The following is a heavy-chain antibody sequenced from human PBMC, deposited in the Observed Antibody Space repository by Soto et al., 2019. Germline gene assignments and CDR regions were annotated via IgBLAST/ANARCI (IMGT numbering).Heavy chain of an antibody. J-gene: IGHJ3*02. CDR3: ARDSVTTGYAFDI. Sequence: VQLVESGGGLVQPGGSLRLSCAASGFTVSSNYMSWVRQAPGKGLEWVSVIYSGGSTYYADSVKGRFTISRDNSKNTLYLQMNSLRAEDTAVYYCARDSVTTGYAFDIWGQGTMVTVSS. CDR1: GFTVSSNY. CDR2: IYSGGST. D-gene: IGHD4-17*01. V-gene: IGHV3-66*01.